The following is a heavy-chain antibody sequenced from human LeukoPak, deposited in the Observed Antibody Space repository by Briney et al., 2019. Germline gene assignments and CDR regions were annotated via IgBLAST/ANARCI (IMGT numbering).Heavy chain of an antibody. CDR3: ARGTAIAVTYFDY. J-gene: IGHJ4*02. V-gene: IGHV3-33*01. Sequence: GGSLRLSCAASGFTFTSHGMHWVRQAPGKGLESVAVIWYDGSNKYYSDSVRGRFTLSRDNSKNTLYLRMNSLRAEDTAVYYCARGTAIAVTYFDYWGQGTRVTVSS. CDR2: IWYDGSNK. CDR1: GFTFTSHG. D-gene: IGHD6-19*01.